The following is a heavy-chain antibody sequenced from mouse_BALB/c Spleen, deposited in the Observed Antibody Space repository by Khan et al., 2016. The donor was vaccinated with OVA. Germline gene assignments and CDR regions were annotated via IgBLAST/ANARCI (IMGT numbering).Heavy chain of an antibody. CDR2: INSDGYYT. D-gene: IGHD4-1*01. CDR1: GFTFSTYG. CDR3: ASHLTGSFAY. J-gene: IGHJ3*01. V-gene: IGHV5-6*01. Sequence: EVQLQESGGDLMKPGGSLKLSCAASGFTFSTYGMSWVHQTPDKRLEWVATINSDGYYTYYPDSVQGRFTISRNNAKNTLYLQMSSLKSEDTAMYYCASHLTGSFAYWGQGTLVTVSA.